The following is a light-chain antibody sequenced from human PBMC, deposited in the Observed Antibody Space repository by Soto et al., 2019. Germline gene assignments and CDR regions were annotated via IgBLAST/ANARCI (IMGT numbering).Light chain of an antibody. CDR1: QSISSW. V-gene: IGKV1-5*03. J-gene: IGKJ3*01. CDR3: QQYNNYAFT. CDR2: KAS. Sequence: DIQMTQSPSTLSASVGDRVNITCRASQSISSWLAWYQQKAGEAPKLLMYKASTLDSGVPSRFSGSGSGTEFTLTIISLQPEDFATYYCQQYNNYAFTFGPGTKVDFK.